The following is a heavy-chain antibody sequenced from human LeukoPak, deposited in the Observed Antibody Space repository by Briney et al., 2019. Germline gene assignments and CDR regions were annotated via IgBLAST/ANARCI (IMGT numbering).Heavy chain of an antibody. Sequence: KTSETLSLTCTVSGGSISSSNSYWGWIRQPPGKGLERIGSIYYSGSTYYNPSLKSRVTISVDTSKNQFSLKLSSVTAADTAVYYCARTPTFYSSSSGYYYGTDVWGQGTTVTVSS. D-gene: IGHD6-13*01. V-gene: IGHV4-39*07. CDR2: IYYSGST. CDR1: GGSISSSNSY. CDR3: ARTPTFYSSSSGYYYGTDV. J-gene: IGHJ6*02.